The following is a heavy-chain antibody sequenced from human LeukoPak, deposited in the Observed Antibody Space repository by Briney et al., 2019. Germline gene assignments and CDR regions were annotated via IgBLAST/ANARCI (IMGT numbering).Heavy chain of an antibody. CDR3: AKASHLTGYYLPIDY. J-gene: IGHJ4*01. Sequence: GGSLRLSCAASGFTFSSYAMTWVRQAPGKGLEWASAISGSGGTTYNADSVKGRFTISRDNSKNTLYLQMNSLGAEDTAVYYCAKASHLTGYYLPIDYWGHGTLVTVSS. V-gene: IGHV3-23*01. CDR1: GFTFSSYA. CDR2: ISGSGGTT. D-gene: IGHD3-9*01.